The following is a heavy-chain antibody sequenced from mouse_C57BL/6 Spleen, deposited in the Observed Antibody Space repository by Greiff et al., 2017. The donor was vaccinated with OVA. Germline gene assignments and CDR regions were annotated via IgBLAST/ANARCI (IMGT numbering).Heavy chain of an antibody. CDR2: IYPGDGDT. V-gene: IGHV1-80*01. CDR3: ARRGYDYAMDD. CDR1: GYAFSSYW. D-gene: IGHD2-2*01. J-gene: IGHJ4*01. Sequence: QVQLQQSGAELVKPGASVKISCKASGYAFSSYWMNWVKQRPGKGLEWIGQIYPGDGDTNYNGKFKGKATLTADKSSSTAYMQLSSLTSEDSAVYFCARRGYDYAMDDWGQGTSVTVSS.